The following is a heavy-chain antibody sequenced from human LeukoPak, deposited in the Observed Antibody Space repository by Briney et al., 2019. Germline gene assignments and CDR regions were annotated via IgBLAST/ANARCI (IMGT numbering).Heavy chain of an antibody. Sequence: SVNVSCKASGGTFSSYAISWVRQAPGQGLEWMGGIIPIFGTANYAQKFQGRVTITADESTSTAYMELSSLRSEDTAVYYCARSESAADNHYYYGMDVWGQGTTVTVSS. D-gene: IGHD2-2*01. CDR1: GGTFSSYA. V-gene: IGHV1-69*13. CDR3: ARSESAADNHYYYGMDV. J-gene: IGHJ6*02. CDR2: IIPIFGTA.